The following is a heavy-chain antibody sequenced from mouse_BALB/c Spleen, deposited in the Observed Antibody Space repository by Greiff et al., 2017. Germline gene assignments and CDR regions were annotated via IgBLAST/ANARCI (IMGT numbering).Heavy chain of an antibody. V-gene: IGHV1-18*01. CDR3: AMRNYDNRFAY. D-gene: IGHD2-3*01. CDR2: INPNNGGT. Sequence: VQLLQSGPELVKPGASVKLPCKASGYTFTDYNMDWVKQSHGKSLEWIGAINPNNGGTIYNQKFKGKATLTVDKSSSTAYMELRSLTSEDTAVYYCAMRNYDNRFAYWGQGTLVTVSA. CDR1: GYTFTDYN. J-gene: IGHJ3*01.